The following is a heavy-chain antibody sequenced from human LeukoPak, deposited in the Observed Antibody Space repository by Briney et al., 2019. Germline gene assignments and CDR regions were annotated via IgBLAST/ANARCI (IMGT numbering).Heavy chain of an antibody. CDR2: IIPIFGTA. CDR3: ARDMSTRVTPISYAIDV. V-gene: IGHV1-69*05. J-gene: IGHJ3*01. CDR1: GGTFNTDA. Sequence: ASVSVSYRASGGTFNTDAISWVRQAPGRGLEWLGMIIPIFGTANYAQKFQDRVTITTDESTTTAYMELSNLGSEDTAVYYCARDMSTRVTPISYAIDVWGQGTMVTVSS. D-gene: IGHD4-23*01.